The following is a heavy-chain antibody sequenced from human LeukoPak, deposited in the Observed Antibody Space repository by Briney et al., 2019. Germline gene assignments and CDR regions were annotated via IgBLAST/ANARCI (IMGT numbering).Heavy chain of an antibody. CDR3: TTGYSRASHDAY. CDR1: GFTFSDAW. V-gene: IGHV3-15*01. J-gene: IGHJ4*02. D-gene: IGHD6-6*01. CDR2: IKRKTDGETT. Sequence: GGSLRLSCADSGFTFSDAWMNWVRQAPGTGLEWVGLIKRKTDGETTDYAAPVKGRFTISRDDSQNTLSLQMNGLKTEDTGVYFCTTGYSRASHDAYWGQGTLVTVSS.